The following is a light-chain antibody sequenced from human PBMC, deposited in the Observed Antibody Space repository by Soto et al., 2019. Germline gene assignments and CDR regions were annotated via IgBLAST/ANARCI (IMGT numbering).Light chain of an antibody. CDR2: DAS. Sequence: DLQMTQSPSSLSASVGDRVTIACQSSHDVSWNLNWFQQKPGEAPKLLIYDASNLERGVPSRFSESGSGTDFPLTIRSLQPEDVSTYYCQQYSSMLSFGGGTEVDLK. J-gene: IGKJ4*01. CDR3: QQYSSMLS. CDR1: HDVSWN. V-gene: IGKV1-33*01.